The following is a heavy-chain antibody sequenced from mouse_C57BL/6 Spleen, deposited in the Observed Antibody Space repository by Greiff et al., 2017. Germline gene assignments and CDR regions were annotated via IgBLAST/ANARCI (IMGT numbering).Heavy chain of an antibody. CDR1: GYTFTEYT. CDR2: FYPGSGSI. J-gene: IGHJ4*01. V-gene: IGHV1-62-2*01. CDR3: ARHEEATVVAPYAMDY. D-gene: IGHD1-1*01. Sequence: VQLQQSGAELVKPGASVKLSCKASGYTFTEYTIHWVKQRSGQGLAWIGWFYPGSGSIKYNEKFKEKATLTADKSSSTVYMELSRLTSEDSAVYFCARHEEATVVAPYAMDYGGQGTSGTVSS.